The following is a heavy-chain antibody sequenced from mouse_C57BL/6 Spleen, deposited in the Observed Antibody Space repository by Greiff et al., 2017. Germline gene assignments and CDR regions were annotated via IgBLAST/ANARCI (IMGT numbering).Heavy chain of an antibody. Sequence: QVQLKESGAELARPGASVKLSCKASGYTFTSYGISWVKQRTGQGLEWIGEIYPRSGNTYYNEKFKGKATLTADKSSSTAYMELRSLTSEDSAVYFCARLVITTDYYAMDYWGQGTSVTVSS. J-gene: IGHJ4*01. V-gene: IGHV1-81*01. CDR3: ARLVITTDYYAMDY. CDR1: GYTFTSYG. CDR2: IYPRSGNT. D-gene: IGHD1-1*01.